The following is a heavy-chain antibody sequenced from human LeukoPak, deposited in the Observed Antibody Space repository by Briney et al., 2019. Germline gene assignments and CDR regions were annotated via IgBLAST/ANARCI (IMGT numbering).Heavy chain of an antibody. J-gene: IGHJ5*02. CDR1: GYTFTSYG. CDR3: PREAGIRYFDWLPTGPYNWFDP. CDR2: ISAYNGNT. Sequence: GASVKVSCKASGYTFTSYGISWVRQAPGQGLEWMGWISAYNGNTNYAQKLQGRVTMTTDTSTSTAYMELRSLRSDDTAVYYFPREAGIRYFDWLPTGPYNWFDPWGQGTLVTVSS. D-gene: IGHD3-9*01. V-gene: IGHV1-18*01.